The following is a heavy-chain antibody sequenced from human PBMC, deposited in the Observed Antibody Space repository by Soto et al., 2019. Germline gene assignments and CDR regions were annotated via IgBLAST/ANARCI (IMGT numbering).Heavy chain of an antibody. D-gene: IGHD1-7*01. CDR1: GFTLSSYS. J-gene: IGHJ3*02. V-gene: IGHV3-23*01. CDR2: ISGSGGST. Sequence: GGSLRLSCAASGFTLSSYSMNWVRPAPGKGLEWVSAISGSGGSTYYADSVKGRFTISRDSSKNTLYLQMNSLRAEDTAVYYCAKGNSWSPALVLDIWGQGTMVTVSS. CDR3: AKGNSWSPALVLDI.